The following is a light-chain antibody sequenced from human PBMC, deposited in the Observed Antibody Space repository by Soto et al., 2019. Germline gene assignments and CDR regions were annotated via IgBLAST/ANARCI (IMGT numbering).Light chain of an antibody. CDR3: QQYSTYAT. V-gene: IGKV1-5*01. CDR2: DVS. Sequence: IQMTQSPSTLSASVGDRVTITCRASQSLSNWLAWYQQKPGKAPKLLIFDVSSLESGVPSRFSGSGSGTEFTLTINSLQPDDFATYYCQQYSTYATFRQGTKVEIK. CDR1: QSLSNW. J-gene: IGKJ1*01.